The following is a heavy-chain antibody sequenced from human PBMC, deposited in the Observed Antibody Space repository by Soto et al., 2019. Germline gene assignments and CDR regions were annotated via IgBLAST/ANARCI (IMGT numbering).Heavy chain of an antibody. Sequence: EVELVESGGGLGQPGRSLRLSCAASGFTLFDYAMHWVRQAPGKGLEWVAGISWNGGPIGYADSVKGRFTIARDNAKNSLYLQRNGLRAEDTALYYCVKDGYCSSTSCYGHDFDYWGQGTLVIVSS. D-gene: IGHD2-2*01. CDR2: ISWNGGPI. J-gene: IGHJ4*02. CDR3: VKDGYCSSTSCYGHDFDY. V-gene: IGHV3-9*01. CDR1: GFTLFDYA.